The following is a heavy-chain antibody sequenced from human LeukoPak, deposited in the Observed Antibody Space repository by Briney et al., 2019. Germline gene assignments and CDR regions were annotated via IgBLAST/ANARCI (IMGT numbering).Heavy chain of an antibody. D-gene: IGHD4-11*01. J-gene: IGHJ4*02. CDR2: IIPIFGIA. CDR3: AGLVTTDYYFDY. Sequence: ASVKVSCKASGGTFSSYAISWVRQAPGQGLEWMGRIIPIFGIANYAQKFQGRVTITADESTSTAYMELSSLRSEGTAVYYCAGLVTTDYYFDYWGQGTLVTVSS. CDR1: GGTFSSYA. V-gene: IGHV1-69*13.